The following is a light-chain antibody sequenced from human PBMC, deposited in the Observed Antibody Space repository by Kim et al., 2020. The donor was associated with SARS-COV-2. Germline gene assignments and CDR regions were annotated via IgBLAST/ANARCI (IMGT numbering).Light chain of an antibody. CDR2: DVS. CDR3: SSYTSSSTLV. CDR1: SSDMGAYNY. Sequence: GQSITISCTGTSSDMGAYNYVSWYQQHPGKAPKLRIYDVSKRPSGVSDRFSGSKSGNTASLTVSGLQAEDEADYYCSSYTSSSTLVFGGGTQLTVL. V-gene: IGLV2-14*03. J-gene: IGLJ2*01.